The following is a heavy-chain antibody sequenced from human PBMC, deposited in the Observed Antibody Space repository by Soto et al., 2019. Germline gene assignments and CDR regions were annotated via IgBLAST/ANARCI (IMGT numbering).Heavy chain of an antibody. V-gene: IGHV1-69*06. J-gene: IGHJ6*02. CDR2: ILPVFGTT. D-gene: IGHD2-15*01. Sequence: SVKVSCKASGDTSSNYGVSWVRQAPGQGLEWMGGILPVFGTTTYARNFQGRITITADKSTSTVYMELTSLRSDDTATYYCARDPDEVVSTDYHYYGMDVWDQGATVTVSS. CDR3: ARDPDEVVSTDYHYYGMDV. CDR1: GDTSSNYG.